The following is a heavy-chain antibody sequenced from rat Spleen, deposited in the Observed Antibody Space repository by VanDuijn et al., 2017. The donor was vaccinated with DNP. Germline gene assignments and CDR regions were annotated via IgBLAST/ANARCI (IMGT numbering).Heavy chain of an antibody. CDR3: TRDGSSLFDY. Sequence: QVQLKETGPGLVQPTQTLSITCTVSGFSLTSYYMQWVRQPPGKGLEWIAAIWGGGSTDYNSALKSRPRISRDTSKSQVLLEMNSLQTDDTGTYYCTRDGSSLFDYWGQGVMVTVSS. J-gene: IGHJ2*01. V-gene: IGHV2-15*01. CDR2: IWGGGST. CDR1: GFSLTSYY. D-gene: IGHD5-1*01.